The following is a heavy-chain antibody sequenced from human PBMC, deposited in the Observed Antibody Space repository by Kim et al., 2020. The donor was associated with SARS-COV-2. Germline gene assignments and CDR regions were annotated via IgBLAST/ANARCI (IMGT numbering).Heavy chain of an antibody. V-gene: IGHV3-15*01. J-gene: IGHJ4*02. CDR2: IKSKTEGGTT. CDR3: IAYSYASGNYYDY. Sequence: GGSLRLSCAASGFSSRNGRMSWVRQAPGKGLEWVGRIKSKTEGGTTDYAAPVKGRFIISRDDSKNTMYLQMNSLKTEDTAVYFCIAYSYASGNYYDYWGQGTLLTVSS. CDR1: GFSSRNGR. D-gene: IGHD3-10*01.